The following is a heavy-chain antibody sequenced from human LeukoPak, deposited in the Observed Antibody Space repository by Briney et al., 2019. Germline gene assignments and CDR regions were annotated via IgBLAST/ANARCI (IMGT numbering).Heavy chain of an antibody. CDR2: INTDGSST. CDR1: GFTFSSYW. Sequence: GGSLRLSCAASGFTFSSYWMHWVRQAPGKGLVWVSRINTDGSSTSYADSVKGRFTISRDNAKNTLYLQMNSLRAEDTAVYYCARAGGSGSLYIYWGQGTLVTVSS. J-gene: IGHJ4*02. CDR3: ARAGGSGSLYIY. V-gene: IGHV3-74*01. D-gene: IGHD3-10*01.